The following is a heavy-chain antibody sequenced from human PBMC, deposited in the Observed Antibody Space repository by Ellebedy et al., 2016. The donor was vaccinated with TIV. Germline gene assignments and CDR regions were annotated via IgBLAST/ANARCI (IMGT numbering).Heavy chain of an antibody. V-gene: IGHV3-23*01. CDR1: GFTFSPYA. CDR2: IYCSGGGI. Sequence: PGGSLRLSCTASGFTFSPYAMGWVRQTPGKGLEWVSGIYCSGGGISYSDSVKGRFTISSDNSKNTLYLHMNSLRAEDTATYYCAKDQVAGDGRWVFDMWGQGTKVTVSS. D-gene: IGHD5-24*01. J-gene: IGHJ3*02. CDR3: AKDQVAGDGRWVFDM.